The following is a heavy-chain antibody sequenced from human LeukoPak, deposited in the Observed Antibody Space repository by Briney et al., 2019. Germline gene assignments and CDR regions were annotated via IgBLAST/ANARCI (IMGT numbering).Heavy chain of an antibody. V-gene: IGHV3-20*04. CDR2: INWNGGST. D-gene: IGHD3-3*01. J-gene: IGHJ4*02. CDR1: GFTFDDYG. Sequence: PGESLRLSCAASGFTFDDYGMSWVRQAPGKGLEWVSGINWNGGSTGYADSVKGRFTISRDNAKNSLYLQMNSLRAEDTALYYGARSYDFWSGYYQYYFDYWGQGTLLTVSS. CDR3: ARSYDFWSGYYQYYFDY.